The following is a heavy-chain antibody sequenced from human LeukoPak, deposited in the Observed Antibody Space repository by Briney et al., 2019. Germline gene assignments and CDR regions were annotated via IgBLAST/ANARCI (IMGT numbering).Heavy chain of an antibody. CDR3: ARGGVDHYGSGTYYLMYYFDH. D-gene: IGHD3-10*01. CDR1: GFTFDDYG. V-gene: IGHV3-23*01. J-gene: IGHJ4*02. CDR2: ISGSGGAT. Sequence: GGSLRLSCTASGFTFDDYGMSWVRQAPGKGLEWASGISGSGGATYYADSVKGRFTVSRDDPHNTLYLQMNSVRAEDTAVYFCARGGVDHYGSGTYYLMYYFDHWGQGALVTVSS.